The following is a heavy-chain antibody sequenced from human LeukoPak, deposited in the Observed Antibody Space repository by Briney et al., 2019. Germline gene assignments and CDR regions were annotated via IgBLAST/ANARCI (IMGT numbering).Heavy chain of an antibody. Sequence: PGGSLRLSCAASGFTFSSYAMHWVRQAPGKGLEWVAVISYDGSNKYYADSVKGRFTISRDNSKNTLHLQMNSLRAEDTAVYYCAKSRVTMVRGVIMQYWGQGTLVTVSS. J-gene: IGHJ4*02. CDR1: GFTFSSYA. D-gene: IGHD3-10*01. CDR2: ISYDGSNK. V-gene: IGHV3-30-3*02. CDR3: AKSRVTMVRGVIMQY.